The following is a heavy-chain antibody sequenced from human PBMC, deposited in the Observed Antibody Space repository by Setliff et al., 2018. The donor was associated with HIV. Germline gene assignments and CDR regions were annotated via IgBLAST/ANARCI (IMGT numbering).Heavy chain of an antibody. J-gene: IGHJ4*02. CDR3: ARGGVQLWLPLFDY. D-gene: IGHD5-18*01. V-gene: IGHV4-59*11. CDR1: GGSISSHY. CDR2: IYYSGST. Sequence: PSETLSLTCTVSGGSISSHYWSWIRQPPGKGLEWIGYIYYSGSTNYNPSLKSRVTISVDTSKNQFSLKPNSVTAADTAVYFCARGGVQLWLPLFDYWGQGTLVTVSS.